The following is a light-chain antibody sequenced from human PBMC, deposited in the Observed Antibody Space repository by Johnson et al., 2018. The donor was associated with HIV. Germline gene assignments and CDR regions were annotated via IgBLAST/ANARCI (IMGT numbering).Light chain of an antibody. CDR3: GTWDTRLSAGHV. Sequence: QSVLTQPPSVSAAPGQKVTISCSGSSSNIGNNYVCSHQQLPGTAPKLLIYDNNKRPSGIPDRISGSKSGTSATLGITGLQTGDEADYYCGTWDTRLSAGHVFGTGTNVTFL. CDR1: SSNIGNNY. CDR2: DNN. V-gene: IGLV1-51*01. J-gene: IGLJ1*01.